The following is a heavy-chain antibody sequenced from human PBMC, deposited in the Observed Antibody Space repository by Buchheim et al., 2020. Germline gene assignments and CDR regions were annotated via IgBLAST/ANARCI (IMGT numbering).Heavy chain of an antibody. CDR1: GFTFSIYS. D-gene: IGHD6-6*01. Sequence: EVQLVESGGGLVQPGGSLRLSCAASGFTFSIYSMYWVRQAPGKGLEWISYIGSRNSVIYYVDSVKGRFTISRDAAKNSLHLQMNSLKDEDTAVYYCARDVQLVPYYYYYRDVWGKGTT. J-gene: IGHJ6*03. CDR3: ARDVQLVPYYYYYRDV. V-gene: IGHV3-48*02. CDR2: IGSRNSVI.